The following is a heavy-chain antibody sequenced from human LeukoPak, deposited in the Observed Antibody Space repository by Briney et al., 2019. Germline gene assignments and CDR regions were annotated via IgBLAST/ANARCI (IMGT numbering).Heavy chain of an antibody. CDR1: GGSIRSYY. J-gene: IGHJ5*02. D-gene: IGHD2-21*02. CDR3: ARVNVVVTTNWFDP. V-gene: IGHV4-4*09. CDR2: IYTSGST. Sequence: KTSETLSLTCTVSGGSIRSYYWSWIRQPPGKGLEWIGYIYTSGSTNYHSSLKSRVTISVDTSKNQFSLKLSSVTAADTAVYYCARVNVVVTTNWFDPWGQGTLVTVSS.